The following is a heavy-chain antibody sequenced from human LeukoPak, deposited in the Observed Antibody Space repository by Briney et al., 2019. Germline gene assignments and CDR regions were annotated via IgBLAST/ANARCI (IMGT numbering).Heavy chain of an antibody. J-gene: IGHJ4*02. D-gene: IGHD6-13*01. CDR1: GFTFSSYA. V-gene: IGHV3-30-3*01. CDR2: ISYDGSNK. Sequence: PGGSLRLSCAASGFTFSSYAMHWVRQAPGKGLEWVAVISYDGSNKYYADSVKGRFTISRDNSKNTLYLQMNSLRAEDTAVYYCARGSIAAADYDNWGQGTLVTVSS. CDR3: ARGSIAAADYDN.